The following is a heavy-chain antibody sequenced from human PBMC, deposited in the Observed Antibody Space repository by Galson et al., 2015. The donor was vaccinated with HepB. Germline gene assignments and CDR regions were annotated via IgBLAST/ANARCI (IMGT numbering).Heavy chain of an antibody. Sequence: SLRLSCAASGFTFSSYAMSWVRQAPGKGLEWVSAISGSGGSTYYADSVKGRFTISRDNSKNTLYLQMNSLRAEDTAVYYCAKDPKWELLGYYFGYWGQGTLVTVSS. CDR1: GFTFSSYA. D-gene: IGHD1-26*01. J-gene: IGHJ4*02. V-gene: IGHV3-23*01. CDR2: ISGSGGST. CDR3: AKDPKWELLGYYFGY.